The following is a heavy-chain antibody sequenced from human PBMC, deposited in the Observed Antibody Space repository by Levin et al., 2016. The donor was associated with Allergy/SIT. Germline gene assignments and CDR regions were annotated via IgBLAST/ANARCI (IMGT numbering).Heavy chain of an antibody. CDR2: IYSGGST. D-gene: IGHD3-10*01. Sequence: VRQAPGKGLEWVSVIYSGGSTYYADSVKGRFTISRDNSKNTLYLQMNSLRAEDTAVYYCARSITMVRGVYDAFDIWGQGTMVTVSS. V-gene: IGHV3-53*01. J-gene: IGHJ3*02. CDR3: ARSITMVRGVYDAFDI.